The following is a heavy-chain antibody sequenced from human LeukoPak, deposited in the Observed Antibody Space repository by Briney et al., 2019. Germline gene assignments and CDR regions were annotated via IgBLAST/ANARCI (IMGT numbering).Heavy chain of an antibody. D-gene: IGHD3-9*01. J-gene: IGHJ4*02. CDR2: IYYTGSN. Sequence: SETLSLTCTVSGGSVSSTEFYWGWLRQPPGKGLQWIGNIYYTGSNNYTPSLNSRVTIAAATTQHYLSLKMTSVTAADTAVYYCARLSKGRYFDYIFDYWGQGTPVTVSS. CDR1: GGSVSSTEFY. V-gene: IGHV4-39*02. CDR3: ARLSKGRYFDYIFDY.